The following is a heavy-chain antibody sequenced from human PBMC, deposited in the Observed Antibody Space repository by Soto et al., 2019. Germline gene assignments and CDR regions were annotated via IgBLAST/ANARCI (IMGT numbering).Heavy chain of an antibody. J-gene: IGHJ4*02. D-gene: IGHD6-6*01. Sequence: PSETLSLTCIVSGGSISSYYWSWIRQPPGKGLEWIGYMYYSGSIIYNPSLKSRVTISVDTSKNQFSLKLSSVTAADTAVYYCARVTPRIAARDEIYYFDYWGQGTLVTVSS. CDR2: MYYSGSI. V-gene: IGHV4-59*01. CDR1: GGSISSYY. CDR3: ARVTPRIAARDEIYYFDY.